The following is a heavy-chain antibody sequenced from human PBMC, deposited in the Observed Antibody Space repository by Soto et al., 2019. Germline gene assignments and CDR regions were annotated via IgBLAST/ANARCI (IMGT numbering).Heavy chain of an antibody. CDR1: GFTFSSYS. J-gene: IGHJ6*03. Sequence: EVQLVESGGGLVQPGGSLRLSCAASGFTFSSYSMNWVRQAPGKGLEWVSYISSSSSTIYYADSVKGRFTISRDNAKNSLYLQMNSLRAEDTAVYYCARETPRGYSYGSRNYYYYYMDVWGKGTTVTVSS. V-gene: IGHV3-48*01. CDR2: ISSSSSTI. D-gene: IGHD5-18*01. CDR3: ARETPRGYSYGSRNYYYYYMDV.